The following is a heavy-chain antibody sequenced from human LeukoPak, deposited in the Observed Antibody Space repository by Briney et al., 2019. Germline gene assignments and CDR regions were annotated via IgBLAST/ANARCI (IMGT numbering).Heavy chain of an antibody. J-gene: IGHJ4*02. V-gene: IGHV1-2*02. Sequence: SVKVSCKASGYTFTGYYMHWVRQAPGQGLEWMGWINPNSGGTNYAQKFQGRVTMTRDTSISTAYMELSRLRSDDTAVYYCARGHYDFWSGYYTGSDYWGQGTLVTVSS. CDR3: ARGHYDFWSGYYTGSDY. D-gene: IGHD3-3*01. CDR1: GYTFTGYY. CDR2: INPNSGGT.